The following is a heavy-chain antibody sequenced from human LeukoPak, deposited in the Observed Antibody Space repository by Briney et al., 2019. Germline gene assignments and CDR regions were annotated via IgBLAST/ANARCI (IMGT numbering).Heavy chain of an antibody. D-gene: IGHD3-22*01. Sequence: SQTLSLTCTVSGGSISSGSYYWSWIRQPAGKGLEWIGRIYTSGSINYNPSLKSRVTISVDTSKNQFSLKLSSVTAADTAVYYCARAFFDDSSGYYSNWFDPWGQGTLVTASS. J-gene: IGHJ5*02. V-gene: IGHV4-61*02. CDR3: ARAFFDDSSGYYSNWFDP. CDR1: GGSISSGSYY. CDR2: IYTSGSI.